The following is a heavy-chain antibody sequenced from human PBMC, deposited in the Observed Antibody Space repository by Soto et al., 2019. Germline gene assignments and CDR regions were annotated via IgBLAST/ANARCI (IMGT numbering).Heavy chain of an antibody. D-gene: IGHD5-18*01. CDR1: GYTFSNYG. V-gene: IGHV1-18*01. CDR3: ARDPGFGFGYSYAFAMDV. CDR2: ISGYNGNT. Sequence: QVQLVQSGAEVKKPGASVKVSCKASGYTFSNYGISWVRQGPGQGLEWMGWISGYNGNTHYEEKVQDRIKMTTDTRTSTTYLKLRSLRSDDTDLYFCARDPGFGFGYSYAFAMDVWGQGTTVTVS. J-gene: IGHJ6*02.